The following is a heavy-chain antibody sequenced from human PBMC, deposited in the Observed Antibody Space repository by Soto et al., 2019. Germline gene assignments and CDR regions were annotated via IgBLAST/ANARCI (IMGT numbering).Heavy chain of an antibody. CDR3: GNDVGFSNSWYLDH. D-gene: IGHD6-13*01. V-gene: IGHV3-30*18. CDR1: GFSFSSYG. Sequence: QVQLVESGGGVVQPRRSLRLSCAASGFSFSSYGMHWVRQAPGKGLKWVAVISYDGSNKYYADSVKGRFTISRDNSKSTLYLQMNSRIAEDTAVYYCGNDVGFSNSWYLDHWGQGTLVTVSS. CDR2: ISYDGSNK. J-gene: IGHJ4*02.